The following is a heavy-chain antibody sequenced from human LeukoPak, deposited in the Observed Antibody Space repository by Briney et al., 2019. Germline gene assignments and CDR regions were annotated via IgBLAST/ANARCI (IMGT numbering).Heavy chain of an antibody. D-gene: IGHD4-17*01. CDR1: GFTFSSYS. J-gene: IGHJ4*02. CDR2: ISSSSSTI. V-gene: IGHV3-48*01. CDR3: ARDTVTTFLGL. Sequence: PGGSLRLSCAASGFTFSSYSMNWVRQAPGKGLEWVSYISSSSSTIYYADSVKGRFTISRDNAKNSLYLQMNSLRAEDTAVYYCARDTVTTFLGLWGQGTLVTVSS.